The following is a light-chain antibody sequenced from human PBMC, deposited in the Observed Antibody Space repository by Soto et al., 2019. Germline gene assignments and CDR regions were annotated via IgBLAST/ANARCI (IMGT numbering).Light chain of an antibody. Sequence: EIVLRQSPGTLSLSPWERATLSCMASQTISRGYLAWYQQKPGQAPRLLIYGASSRATAIPDRFSGSGSGTDFTLSISRLGPEDSAVYYCQQYDTSPQTFGQGTKVDI. CDR3: QQYDTSPQT. CDR1: QTISRGY. V-gene: IGKV3-20*01. J-gene: IGKJ1*01. CDR2: GAS.